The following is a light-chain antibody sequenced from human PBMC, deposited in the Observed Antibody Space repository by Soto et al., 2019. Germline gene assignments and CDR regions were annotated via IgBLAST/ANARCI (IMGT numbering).Light chain of an antibody. CDR3: RSHSSSITWM. CDR1: SSDVGGYNF. CDR2: EVA. J-gene: IGLJ3*02. Sequence: QSALTQTASVSGSPGQSITMSCTGTSSDVGGYNFVSWYQQHPGKAPKLIVHEVANRLSGVSGRFSGSKSGNTAFLTISGLQAEDEAVYYCRSHSSSITWMFGGGTKVTVL. V-gene: IGLV2-14*03.